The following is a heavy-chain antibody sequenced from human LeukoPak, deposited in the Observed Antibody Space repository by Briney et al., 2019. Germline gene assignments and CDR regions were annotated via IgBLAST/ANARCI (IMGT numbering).Heavy chain of an antibody. J-gene: IGHJ4*02. V-gene: IGHV4-59*01. CDR1: GGSISSYY. D-gene: IGHD3-22*01. CDR2: IYYSGNT. CDR3: ARGGHYDSSGYDFFGS. Sequence: SETLSLTCTVSGGSISSYYWSWIRQPPGKGLEWIGYIYYSGNTNYNPSLKSRVTISVDTSKMQFSLKLSSVTAADTAMYYCARGGHYDSSGYDFFGSWGQGTLVTVSS.